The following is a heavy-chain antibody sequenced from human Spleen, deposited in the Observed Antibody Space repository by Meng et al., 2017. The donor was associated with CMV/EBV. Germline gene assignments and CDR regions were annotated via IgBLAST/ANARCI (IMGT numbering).Heavy chain of an antibody. CDR1: GASISSGNW. CDR3: ARGGGCSSSSCDLDY. CDR2: IYHSGST. J-gene: IGHJ4*02. D-gene: IGHD2-2*01. Sequence: GRWTESGPGLLKPSETLSLTCVVSGASISSGNWWNWVRQPPGKGLEWIGDIYHSGSTNYSPSLKSRVTISVDKSKNQFSLKLSSVTAADTAMYYCARGGGCSSSSCDLDYWGQGVLVTVSS. V-gene: IGHV4-4*02.